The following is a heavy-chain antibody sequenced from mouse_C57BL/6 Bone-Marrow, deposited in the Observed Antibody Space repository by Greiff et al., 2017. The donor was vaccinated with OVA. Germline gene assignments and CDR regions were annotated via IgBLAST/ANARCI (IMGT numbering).Heavy chain of an antibody. CDR2: IYPGSGST. CDR3: ARGHYYGSSYPAWFAY. Sequence: QVQLQQPGAELVKPGASVKMSCKASGYTFTSYWITWVKQRPGQGLEWIGDIYPGSGSTNYNAKFKSKATLTVDTSSSTAYMQLSSLTSEDSAVYYCARGHYYGSSYPAWFAYWGQGTLVTVSA. D-gene: IGHD1-1*01. CDR1: GYTFTSYW. V-gene: IGHV1-55*01. J-gene: IGHJ3*01.